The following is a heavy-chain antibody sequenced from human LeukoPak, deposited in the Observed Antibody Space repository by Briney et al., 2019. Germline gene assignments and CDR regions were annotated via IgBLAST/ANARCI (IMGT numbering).Heavy chain of an antibody. CDR1: GFIFSSFA. J-gene: IGHJ4*02. V-gene: IGHV3-30*02. CDR2: IRYDGGYK. D-gene: IGHD1-26*01. CDR3: AKDRGWELLFFDY. Sequence: GGSLRLSCAASGFIFSSFAMSWVRQAPGKGLEWVAFIRYDGGYKYYADSVKGRFTISRDNSKNTLYLQMNSLRAEDTAVYYCAKDRGWELLFFDYWGQGTLVTVSS.